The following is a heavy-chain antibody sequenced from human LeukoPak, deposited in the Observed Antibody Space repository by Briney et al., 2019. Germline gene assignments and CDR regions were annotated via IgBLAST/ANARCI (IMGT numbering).Heavy chain of an antibody. CDR2: IRSDGTNK. CDR3: AKDGDRGPIGY. D-gene: IGHD7-27*01. J-gene: IGHJ4*02. V-gene: IGHV3-30*02. Sequence: GGSLRLSCAASGFTFSSYGMHWVRQAPGKGLEWVAFIRSDGTNKYYADSVKGRFTISRDNPKNTLYLQMNRLRVEDTAVYYCAKDGDRGPIGYWGQGTLVTVSS. CDR1: GFTFSSYG.